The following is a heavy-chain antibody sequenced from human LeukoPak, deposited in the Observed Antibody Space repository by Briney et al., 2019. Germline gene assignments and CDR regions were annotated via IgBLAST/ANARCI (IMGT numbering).Heavy chain of an antibody. CDR3: AKLAGGILYSSSLVY. V-gene: IGHV3-23*01. Sequence: GGSLRLSCAASGFTFSSYAMSWVRQAPGKGLEWVSAISGSGGSKYYADSVKGRFTISRDNSKNTLYLQMNSLRAEDTAVYYCAKLAGGILYSSSLVYWGQGTLVTVSS. D-gene: IGHD6-13*01. CDR1: GFTFSSYA. CDR2: ISGSGGSK. J-gene: IGHJ4*02.